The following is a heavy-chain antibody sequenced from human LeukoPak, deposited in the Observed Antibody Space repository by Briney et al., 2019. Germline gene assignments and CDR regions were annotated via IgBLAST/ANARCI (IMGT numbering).Heavy chain of an antibody. D-gene: IGHD2-2*01. CDR1: GFTFSSYA. CDR2: ISFDGSNK. CDR3: ARAIVVVPAAMGAKPESDY. Sequence: GRSLRLSCAASGFTFSSYAIHWVRQAPGKGLEWVAAISFDGSNKYYADSVKGRFTISRDNSKNTLYLQMNSLRAEDTAVYYCARAIVVVPAAMGAKPESDYWGQGTLVTVSS. V-gene: IGHV3-30-3*01. J-gene: IGHJ4*02.